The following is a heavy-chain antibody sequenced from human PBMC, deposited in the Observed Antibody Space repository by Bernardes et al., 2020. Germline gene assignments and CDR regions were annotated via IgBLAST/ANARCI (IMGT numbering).Heavy chain of an antibody. Sequence: GGSLRLSCAASGFTFSSYAMSWVRQAPGKGLEWVSAISGSAGSTYYADSVKGRFTISRDNSKNTLYLQMNSLRAEDTAVYYCAKDRGVCSSSSCMYYFDHWGQGTLVTVSS. CDR1: GFTFSSYA. J-gene: IGHJ4*02. CDR2: ISGSAGST. D-gene: IGHD2-2*01. V-gene: IGHV3-23*01. CDR3: AKDRGVCSSSSCMYYFDH.